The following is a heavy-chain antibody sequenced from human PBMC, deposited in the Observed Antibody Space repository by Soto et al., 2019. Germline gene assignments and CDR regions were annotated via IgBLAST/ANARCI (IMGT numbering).Heavy chain of an antibody. CDR1: GYPFNRYY. CDR2: IDPNVGNT. J-gene: IGHJ5*02. D-gene: IGHD2-21*02. CDR3: ARNRRAYCGGDCPWGS. Sequence: GSVKVSFKASGYPFNRYYIHLVRQAPGQGLEWMGWIDPNVGNTKYAQNFQGRVTMTWDTSTTTASMELSGLTSDDTAVYFCARNRRAYCGGDCPWGSWGQGTKVTVSS. V-gene: IGHV1-2*02.